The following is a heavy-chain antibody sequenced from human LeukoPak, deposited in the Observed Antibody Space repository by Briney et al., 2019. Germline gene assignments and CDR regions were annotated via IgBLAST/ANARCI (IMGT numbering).Heavy chain of an antibody. CDR2: IWYDGSNK. V-gene: IGHV3-33*01. Sequence: QTGGSLRLSCAAPGFTFSSYGMHWVRQAPGKGLEWVAVIWYDGSNKYYADSVKGRFTISRDNSKNTLYLQMNSLGAEDTAVYYCARDKPKAFDYWGQGTLVTVSS. J-gene: IGHJ4*02. CDR3: ARDKPKAFDY. CDR1: GFTFSSYG.